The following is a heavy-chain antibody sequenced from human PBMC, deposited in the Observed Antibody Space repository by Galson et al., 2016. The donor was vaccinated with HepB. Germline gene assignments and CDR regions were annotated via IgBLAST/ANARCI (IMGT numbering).Heavy chain of an antibody. CDR2: ISYDGSNK. CDR3: AKGPTSYFYGMDV. Sequence: SLRLSCAASGFTFSSYGMHWVRQAPGKGLEWVAVISYDGSNKYYADSVKGRFTISRDNSKNTLYLQMNSLRAVDMAVYYCAKGPTSYFYGMDVWGQGTTVTVSS. J-gene: IGHJ6*02. V-gene: IGHV3-30*18. CDR1: GFTFSSYG.